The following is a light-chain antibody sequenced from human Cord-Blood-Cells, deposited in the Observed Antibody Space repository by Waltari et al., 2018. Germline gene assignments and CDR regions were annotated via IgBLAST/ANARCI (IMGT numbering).Light chain of an antibody. J-gene: IGKJ3*01. CDR1: QSISSY. V-gene: IGKV1-39*01. CDR2: AAS. Sequence: DRVTITCRASQSISSYLNWYQQKPGTAPKLLIYAASSLQSGVPSRFSGSGSGTDFTLTISSLQPEDFATYYCQQSYSTPFTFGPGTKVDIK. CDR3: QQSYSTPFT.